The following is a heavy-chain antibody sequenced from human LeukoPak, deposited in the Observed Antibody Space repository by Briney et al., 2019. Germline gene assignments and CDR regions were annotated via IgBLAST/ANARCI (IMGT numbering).Heavy chain of an antibody. CDR2: IYYSGST. CDR1: GGSISSYY. D-gene: IGHD6-25*01. J-gene: IGHJ5*02. CDR3: ARHPRGRLAGDWFDP. Sequence: NPSETLSLTCTVSGGSISSYYWSWIRQPPGKGLEWIGYIYYSGSTNYNPSLKSRVTISVDTSKNQFSLKLSSVTAADTAVYYCARHPRGRLAGDWFDPWGQGTLVTVSS. V-gene: IGHV4-59*08.